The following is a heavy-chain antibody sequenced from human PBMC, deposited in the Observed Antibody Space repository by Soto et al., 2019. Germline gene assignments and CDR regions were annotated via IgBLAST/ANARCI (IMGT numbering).Heavy chain of an antibody. CDR1: GFTFSDYY. V-gene: IGHV3-11*06. J-gene: IGHJ6*02. CDR2: ISSSSSYT. Sequence: PGGSLRLSCETSGFTFSDYYMSWIRQAPGKGLEWVSYISSSSSYTNYADSVKGRFTISRDNAKNSLYLQMNSLRAEDTAVYYCAREPTQENSITGTTFDYYGMDVWGQGTTVTVSS. D-gene: IGHD1-7*01. CDR3: AREPTQENSITGTTFDYYGMDV.